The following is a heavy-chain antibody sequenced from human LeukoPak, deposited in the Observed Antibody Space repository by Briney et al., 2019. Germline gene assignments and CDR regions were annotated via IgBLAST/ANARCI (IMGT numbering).Heavy chain of an antibody. J-gene: IGHJ4*02. V-gene: IGHV3-21*01. Sequence: KAGGSLRLSCAASGFTFSSYSMNWVRQAPGKGLEWVSSISSSSSYIYYADSVKGRFTISRDNAKNSLYLQMNSLRAEDTAVYYCARDLMGSATYYNFGRYYLGPKIDYWGQGSLVTVSS. CDR1: GFTFSSYS. CDR2: ISSSSSYI. D-gene: IGHD3-10*01. CDR3: ARDLMGSATYYNFGRYYLGPKIDY.